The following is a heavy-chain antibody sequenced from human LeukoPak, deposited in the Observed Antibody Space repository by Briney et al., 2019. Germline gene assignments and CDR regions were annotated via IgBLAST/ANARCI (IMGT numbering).Heavy chain of an antibody. CDR1: GGSISSAGHS. CDR2: IYHSGST. CDR3: AQDVGAPSDY. Sequence: SETLSLTCTVSGGSISSAGHSWTWIRQPPGKGLEWIGYIYHSGSTYYNPSLKSRVTMSVDRSKNQFSLKLSSVTAADTAVYYCAQDVGAPSDYWGQGILVTVSS. V-gene: IGHV4-30-2*01. D-gene: IGHD1-26*01. J-gene: IGHJ4*02.